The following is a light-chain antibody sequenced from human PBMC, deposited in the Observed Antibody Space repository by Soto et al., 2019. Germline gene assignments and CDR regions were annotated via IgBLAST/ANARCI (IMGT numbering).Light chain of an antibody. CDR1: SSDVGAYNY. Sequence: QSALTQPASVSGSPGQSITISCTGTSSDVGAYNYVSWYQQHPGKAPKLMIYEVNNRPSGVSNRFSGSKSGNTASLIISGLQAEDEADYYCCSYTSTTNYVFGTGTKVTVL. V-gene: IGLV2-14*01. J-gene: IGLJ1*01. CDR3: CSYTSTTNYV. CDR2: EVN.